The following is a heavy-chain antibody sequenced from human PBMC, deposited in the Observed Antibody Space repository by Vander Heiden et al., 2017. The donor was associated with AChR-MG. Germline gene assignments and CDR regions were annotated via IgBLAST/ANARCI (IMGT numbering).Heavy chain of an antibody. D-gene: IGHD6-6*01. J-gene: IGHJ1*01. CDR1: GYTFTSYN. Sequence: QVQLVQSGAEVKKPGASVKVSCKASGYTFTSYNLHWVRQAPGQGLEWMGIIHPSGGSTNYAQKFQGRVTMTRDTSTSTVYMELSSLRSEDTAMYYCARARSSGYFQHWGQGTLVTVSS. V-gene: IGHV1-46*01. CDR2: IHPSGGST. CDR3: ARARSSGYFQH.